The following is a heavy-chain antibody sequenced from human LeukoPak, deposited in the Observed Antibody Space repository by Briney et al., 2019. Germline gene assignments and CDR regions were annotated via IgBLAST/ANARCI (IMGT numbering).Heavy chain of an antibody. CDR2: IIPIFGTA. J-gene: IGHJ3*02. Sequence: GSSVKVSCKASGGTFSSYAISWVRQAPGQGLEWMGGIIPIFGTANYAQKFQGRVTITVDESTSTAYMELSSLRSEDTAVYYCAREKDYGDYAVDAFDIWGQGTMVTVSS. CDR1: GGTFSSYA. D-gene: IGHD4-17*01. CDR3: AREKDYGDYAVDAFDI. V-gene: IGHV1-69*01.